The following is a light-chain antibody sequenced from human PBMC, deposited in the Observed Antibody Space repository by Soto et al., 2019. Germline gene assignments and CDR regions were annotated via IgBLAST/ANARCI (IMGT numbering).Light chain of an antibody. J-gene: IGKJ4*01. V-gene: IGKV4-1*01. CDR1: QSVLSSSNNKNN. CDR3: QQYYTTPLT. Sequence: DIVMTQSPDSLAVSLGERATIKCKSSQSVLSSSNNKNNLAWYHQTPGQPPKLLISGASTRASGVPDRFSGSGSGTDFTLTISSLQSADVAVYYCQQYYTTPLTFGGGTKVEIK. CDR2: GAS.